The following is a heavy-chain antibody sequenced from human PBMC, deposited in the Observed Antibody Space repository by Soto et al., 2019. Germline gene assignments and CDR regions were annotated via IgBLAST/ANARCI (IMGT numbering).Heavy chain of an antibody. CDR2: IYFSGDT. J-gene: IGHJ4*02. Sequence: QVQLQESGPGLVKPSQTLSLTCTVSGGSISSDDYYWSWIRQSRGRGLQWLGYIYFSGDTYYNPSLKSRLTISIDASKNQFSLKLRSMTAADTAVYYCARSAGRYWGPGTLVTVSS. CDR1: GGSISSDDYY. V-gene: IGHV4-30-4*01. CDR3: ARSAGRY.